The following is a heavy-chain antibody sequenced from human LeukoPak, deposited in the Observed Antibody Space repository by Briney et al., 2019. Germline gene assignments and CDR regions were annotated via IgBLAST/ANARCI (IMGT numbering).Heavy chain of an antibody. CDR1: GFTFGDYA. J-gene: IGHJ4*02. D-gene: IGHD5-12*01. Sequence: GGSLRLSCTASGFTFGDYAMSWVRQAPGKGLEWVGFIRSKAYGGTTEYAASVKDRFTISRDDSKSIAYLQMNSLKTEDTAVYYCTRDFFGSGYERTGFDYWGQGTLVTVSS. CDR3: TRDFFGSGYERTGFDY. V-gene: IGHV3-49*04. CDR2: IRSKAYGGTT.